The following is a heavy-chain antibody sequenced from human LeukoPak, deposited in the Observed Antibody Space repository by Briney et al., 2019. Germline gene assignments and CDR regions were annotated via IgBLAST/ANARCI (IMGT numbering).Heavy chain of an antibody. J-gene: IGHJ6*02. V-gene: IGHV1-18*01. CDR2: ISAYNGNT. Sequence: ASVKVSCKASGYTFTSYGSSWVRQAPGQGLEWMGWISAYNGNTNYAQKLQGRVTMTTDTSTSTAYMELRSLRSDDTAVYYCAREGSSSWYRDGMDVWGQGTTVTVSS. CDR3: AREGSSSWYRDGMDV. D-gene: IGHD6-13*01. CDR1: GYTFTSYG.